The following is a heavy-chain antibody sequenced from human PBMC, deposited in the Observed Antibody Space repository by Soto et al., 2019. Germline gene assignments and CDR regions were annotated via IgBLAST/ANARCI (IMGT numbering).Heavy chain of an antibody. CDR1: GFTSQDYA. CDR3: VKDVSPGGADV. Sequence: EVQLVESGGGLVQPGRSLRLSCVASGFTSQDYAMHWVRQTPGKGLEWVSGIYWGSNKIDYADSVKGRFTISRDIAKNSLFLQMNSLSADDTALYYCVKDVSPGGADVWGQGTTVTVSS. CDR2: IYWGSNKI. J-gene: IGHJ6*02. V-gene: IGHV3-9*02. D-gene: IGHD3-10*01.